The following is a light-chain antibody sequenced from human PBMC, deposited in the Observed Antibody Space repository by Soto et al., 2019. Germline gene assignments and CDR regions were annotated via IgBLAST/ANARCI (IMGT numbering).Light chain of an antibody. CDR1: KLGDKY. CDR2: QDS. Sequence: SYELTQPPSVSVSPGQTASITCSGDKLGDKYACWYQQKPGQSPVLVIYQDSKRTSGIPERFSGSNSGNTATLTISGTQAMAEADYYCQAWDSSTAVFGGGTKLTVL. V-gene: IGLV3-1*01. CDR3: QAWDSSTAV. J-gene: IGLJ2*01.